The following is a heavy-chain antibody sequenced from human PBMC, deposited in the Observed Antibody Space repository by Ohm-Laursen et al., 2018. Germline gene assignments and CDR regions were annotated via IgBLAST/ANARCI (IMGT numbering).Heavy chain of an antibody. CDR3: ASGHNYGYDNYYYGMDV. D-gene: IGHD3-16*01. CDR1: GTSINIPSYY. CDR2: IYTSGST. J-gene: IGHJ6*02. Sequence: TLSLTCNVSGTSINIPSYYWSWIRQPAGKGLEWIGRIYTSGSTNYNPSLKSRVTISVDTSQNQFSLNLRSVTTADTAVYYCASGHNYGYDNYYYGMDVWGQGTTVTVSS. V-gene: IGHV4-61*02.